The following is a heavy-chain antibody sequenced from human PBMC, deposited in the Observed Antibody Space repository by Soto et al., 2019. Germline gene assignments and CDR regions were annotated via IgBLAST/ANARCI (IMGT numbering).Heavy chain of an antibody. CDR2: VNSYLSTT. J-gene: IGHJ4*02. CDR3: ARDHRGLL. Sequence: GGSLRLSCAASGFTFSSYCIDWVRQVPLKVLLLFSLVNSYLSTTSCAESVKGLFTISRDNANNTLYLQINSLRAEDTAVYFFARDHRGLLWGQGTQVTVSS. D-gene: IGHD3-3*01. CDR1: GFTFSSYC. V-gene: IGHV3-74*01.